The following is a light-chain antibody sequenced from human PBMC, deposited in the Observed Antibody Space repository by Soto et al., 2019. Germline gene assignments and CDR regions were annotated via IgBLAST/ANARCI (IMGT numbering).Light chain of an antibody. CDR2: DTS. J-gene: IGKJ4*01. CDR1: QGIGDT. Sequence: EVVMTQSPATLSVSPGEGATLSCRASQGIGDTLAWYQHKPCQTPRLLIYDTSPRATGVPARFSGSRSGTDFTLTNNSLLSEDFAVYDCQSYNNWPLTFGGGNKVESK. CDR3: QSYNNWPLT. V-gene: IGKV3-15*01.